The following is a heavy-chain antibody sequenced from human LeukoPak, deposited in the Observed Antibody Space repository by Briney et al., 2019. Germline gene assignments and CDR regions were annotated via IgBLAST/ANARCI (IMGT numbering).Heavy chain of an antibody. V-gene: IGHV3-21*01. CDR1: GFTFSSYS. CDR2: ISSSSSYI. Sequence: GGSLRLSCAASGFTFSSYSMNWVRQTPGKGLEWVSSISSSSSYIYYADSVKGRFTISRDNAKNSLYLQMNSLRAEDTAVYYCARDTEASGYDVNYYYYMDVWGKGTTVTVSS. J-gene: IGHJ6*03. D-gene: IGHD5-12*01. CDR3: ARDTEASGYDVNYYYYMDV.